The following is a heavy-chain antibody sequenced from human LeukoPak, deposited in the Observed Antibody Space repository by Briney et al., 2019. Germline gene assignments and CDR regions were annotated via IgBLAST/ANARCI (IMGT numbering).Heavy chain of an antibody. CDR3: TRDRDGGFAFDI. D-gene: IGHD5-24*01. Sequence: AGGSLRLSCAASGFTFSSFVMHWVRQAPGKGLEYVSNILPSGERTHYGSSVKGRFTISRDNSRNTVYLQMGSLRAEDMAVYYCTRDRDGGFAFDIWGQGTMVTVSS. CDR1: GFTFSSFV. CDR2: ILPSGERT. V-gene: IGHV3-64*01. J-gene: IGHJ3*02.